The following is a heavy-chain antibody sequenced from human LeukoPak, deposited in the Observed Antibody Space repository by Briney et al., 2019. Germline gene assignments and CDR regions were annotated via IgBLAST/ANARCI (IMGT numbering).Heavy chain of an antibody. J-gene: IGHJ4*02. V-gene: IGHV1-2*02. CDR2: SNPSSGGT. CDR1: GYIFTGYY. Sequence: ASVKVSCKASGYIFTGYYLHWVRQAPGQGLEGMGWSNPSSGGTNYAQKFQGRVTMTRDTSISTAYMELSRLRSDDTAVYYCARGPGGGYDWLGHWGQGTLVTVSS. CDR3: ARGPGGGYDWLGH. D-gene: IGHD5-12*01.